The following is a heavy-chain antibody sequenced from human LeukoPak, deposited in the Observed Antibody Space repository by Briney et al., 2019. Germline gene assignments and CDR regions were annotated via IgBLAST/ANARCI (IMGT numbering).Heavy chain of an antibody. V-gene: IGHV3-23*01. J-gene: IGHJ4*02. CDR2: ISGSGGTT. Sequence: PGGSLRLSCAASGFTFSSCAMSWVRQAPGKGLEWVSGISGSGGTTYYADSVKGRFTISRDNSKNTLYLQMDSLRAEDTAVYYCAKATIFGVVDYFDYWGQGTLVTVSS. D-gene: IGHD3-3*01. CDR1: GFTFSSCA. CDR3: AKATIFGVVDYFDY.